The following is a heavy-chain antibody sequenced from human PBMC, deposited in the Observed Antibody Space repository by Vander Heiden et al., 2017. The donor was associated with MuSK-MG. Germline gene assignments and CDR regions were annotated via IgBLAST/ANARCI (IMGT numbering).Heavy chain of an antibody. CDR2: ISGSGGST. CDR3: ANHRIRYFDWLLSPPDY. Sequence: EVQLLESGGGLVQPGGSLRLSCAAYGFPFSRYAMSWVRQAPGKGLEWVSAISGSGGSTYYADSVKGRFTISRDNSKNTLYLQMNSLRAEDTAVYYCANHRIRYFDWLLSPPDYWGQGTLVTVSS. V-gene: IGHV3-23*01. CDR1: GFPFSRYA. D-gene: IGHD3-9*01. J-gene: IGHJ4*02.